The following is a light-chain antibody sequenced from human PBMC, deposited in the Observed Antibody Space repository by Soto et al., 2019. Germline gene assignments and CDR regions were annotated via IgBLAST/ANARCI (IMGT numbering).Light chain of an antibody. CDR2: EVS. CDR3: CSYAGSSTHYV. J-gene: IGLJ1*01. CDR1: SSDVGSYNL. V-gene: IGLV2-23*02. Sequence: LTQPASVSGSPGQSITISCTGTSSDVGSYNLVSWYQQHPGKAPKLMIYEVSKRPSGVSNRFSGSKSGNTASLAISGLQAEDEADYYCCSYAGSSTHYVFGTGTKVTVL.